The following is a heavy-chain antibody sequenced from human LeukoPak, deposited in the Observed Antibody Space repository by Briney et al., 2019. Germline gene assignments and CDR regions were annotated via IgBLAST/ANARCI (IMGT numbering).Heavy chain of an antibody. CDR1: GGSISSGSYY. D-gene: IGHD6-19*01. J-gene: IGHJ4*02. V-gene: IGHV4-61*02. Sequence: SQTLSLTCTVSGGSISSGSYYWSWIRQPAGKGLEWIGRIYTSGSTNYNPSLKSRVSISVYTSKNQFSLKLSSVTAADTAVYYCARGRGSGHVLLPFDYWGQGTLVTVSS. CDR3: ARGRGSGHVLLPFDY. CDR2: IYTSGST.